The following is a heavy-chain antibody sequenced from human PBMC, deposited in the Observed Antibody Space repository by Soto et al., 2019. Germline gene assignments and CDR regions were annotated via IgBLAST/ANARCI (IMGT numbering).Heavy chain of an antibody. CDR3: ARVRGSSRSSILGYSSSWYIFDY. V-gene: IGHV4-38-2*01. CDR2: IYHSGST. Sequence: PSETLSLTCAVSGYSISSGYYWGWIRQPPGKGLEWIGSIYHSGSTYYNPSLKSRVTISVDTSKNQFSLKLSSVTAADTAVYYCARVRGSSRSSILGYSSSWYIFDYWGQGTLVTVSS. D-gene: IGHD6-13*01. J-gene: IGHJ4*02. CDR1: GYSISSGYY.